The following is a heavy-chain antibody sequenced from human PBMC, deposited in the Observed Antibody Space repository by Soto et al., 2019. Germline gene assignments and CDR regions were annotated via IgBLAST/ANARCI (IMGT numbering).Heavy chain of an antibody. CDR2: INHSGST. D-gene: IGHD1-7*01. V-gene: IGHV4-34*01. CDR3: ARLNWNLGYGMDV. CDR1: GGSFSGYY. J-gene: IGHJ6*02. Sequence: SETLSLTCAVYGGSFSGYYWSWIRQPPGKGLEWIGEINHSGSTNYNPSLKSRVTISVDTSKNQFPLKLSSVTAADTAVYYCARLNWNLGYGMDVWGQGTTVTVSS.